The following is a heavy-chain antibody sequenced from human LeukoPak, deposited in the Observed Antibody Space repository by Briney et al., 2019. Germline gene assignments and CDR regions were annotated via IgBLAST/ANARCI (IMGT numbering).Heavy chain of an antibody. D-gene: IGHD5-24*01. CDR1: GFTFSSYA. Sequence: GGSLRLSCAAFGFTFSSYAMTWVRQAPGKGLEWISYIGIDSGNTNYAGSVKGRFTISGDKAKNSLYLQMNSLRVEDTAVYYCARDYKYAFDNWGQGTLVTVSS. CDR3: ARDYKYAFDN. CDR2: IGIDSGNT. V-gene: IGHV3-48*01. J-gene: IGHJ4*02.